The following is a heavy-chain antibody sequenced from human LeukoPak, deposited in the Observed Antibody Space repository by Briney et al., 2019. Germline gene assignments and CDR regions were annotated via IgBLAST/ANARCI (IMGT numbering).Heavy chain of an antibody. V-gene: IGHV4-59*01. J-gene: IGHJ4*02. CDR3: ARYYYDSSGYYPDY. Sequence: SETLSLTCTVSGGSISSYYWSWIRQPPGKGLEWIGYIYYSGSTNYNPSLKSRVTISVDTSKNQLSLKLSSVTAADTAVYYCARYYYDSSGYYPDYWGQGTLVTVSS. CDR1: GGSISSYY. CDR2: IYYSGST. D-gene: IGHD3-22*01.